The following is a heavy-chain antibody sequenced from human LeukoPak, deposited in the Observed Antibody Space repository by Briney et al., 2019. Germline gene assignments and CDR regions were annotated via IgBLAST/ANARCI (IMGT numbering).Heavy chain of an antibody. CDR1: GFTVSSNY. CDR2: IYSGGST. J-gene: IGHJ6*02. V-gene: IGHV3-66*02. Sequence: GGSLRLSCAASGFTVSSNYMSWVRQAPGKGLEWVSVIYSGGSTYYADSVKGRFTISRDNSKNTLHLQMNSLRAEDTAVYYCALTGYYYYGMDVWGQGTTVTVSS. D-gene: IGHD1-14*01. CDR3: ALTGYYYYGMDV.